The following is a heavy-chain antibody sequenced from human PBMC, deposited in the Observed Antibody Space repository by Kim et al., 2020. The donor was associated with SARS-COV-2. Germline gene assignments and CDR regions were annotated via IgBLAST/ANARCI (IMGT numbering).Heavy chain of an antibody. CDR1: GGSISSYY. CDR2: IYSSGST. Sequence: SETLSLTCSVSGGSISSYYWRWIRQPPGKGLEWIGYIYSSGSTNYNPALKSRVTISVDTSKNQFSLKLSSVTAADTAVYYCARDRVSYFDYWGQGTLVTVSS. V-gene: IGHV4-59*01. CDR3: ARDRVSYFDY. J-gene: IGHJ4*02.